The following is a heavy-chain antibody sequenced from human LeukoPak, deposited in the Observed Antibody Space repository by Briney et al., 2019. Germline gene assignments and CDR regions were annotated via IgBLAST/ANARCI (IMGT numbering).Heavy chain of an antibody. CDR3: ACYGIAPPY. D-gene: IGHD2-15*01. CDR2: IWYDGSKK. J-gene: IGHJ4*02. Sequence: GRSLRLSCAASGFTFSSYGMHWVRQAPGKGLEWVAVIWYDGSKKYYGESAKGRFTISRDNSKNTLYLQVNSLRTEDTAVYYCACYGIAPPYWGQGTLVTVSS. V-gene: IGHV3-33*01. CDR1: GFTFSSYG.